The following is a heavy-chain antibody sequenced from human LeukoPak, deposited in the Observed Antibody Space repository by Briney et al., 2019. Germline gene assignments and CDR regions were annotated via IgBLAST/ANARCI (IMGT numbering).Heavy chain of an antibody. V-gene: IGHV3-11*04. CDR2: ITASGTAM. Sequence: GGSLRLSCAGSGFTFKDFWMSWVRQAPGKGLEWVPHITASGTAMFYADSVKGRFTISRDNAKNSLYLQMNSLRAEDTAVYYWARRKFSGLCFWVNYFDYWGRETLVTVS. CDR1: GFTFKDFW. CDR3: ARRKFSGLCFWVNYFDY. D-gene: IGHD3/OR15-3a*01. J-gene: IGHJ4*02.